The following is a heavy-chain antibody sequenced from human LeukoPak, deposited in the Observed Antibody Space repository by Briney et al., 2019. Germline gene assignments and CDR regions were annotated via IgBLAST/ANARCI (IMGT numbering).Heavy chain of an antibody. V-gene: IGHV5-51*01. CDR3: ARQLTTLRGFDI. CDR1: GNSFTNNW. D-gene: IGHD4-11*01. Sequence: GESLKISCKGSGNSFTNNWIAWVRQLPGKGLEWMGNIYPGDSDTRYSPSFQGQVTISADKSINTAYLQWTSLKASDTAMYYCARQLTTLRGFDIWGQGTMVTASS. J-gene: IGHJ3*02. CDR2: IYPGDSDT.